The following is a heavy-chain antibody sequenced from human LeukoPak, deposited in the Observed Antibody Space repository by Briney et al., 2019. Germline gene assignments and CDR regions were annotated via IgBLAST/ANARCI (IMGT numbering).Heavy chain of an antibody. CDR2: IWYDGSNK. CDR3: ARVLLPLYGMDV. Sequence: GGFLRLSCAASGFTFSSYGMHWVRQAPGKGLEWVAVIWYDGSNKYYADSVKGRFTISRDNSKSTLYLQMNSLRAEDTAVYYCARVLLPLYGMDVWGQGTTVTVSS. CDR1: GFTFSSYG. V-gene: IGHV3-33*01. D-gene: IGHD3-22*01. J-gene: IGHJ6*02.